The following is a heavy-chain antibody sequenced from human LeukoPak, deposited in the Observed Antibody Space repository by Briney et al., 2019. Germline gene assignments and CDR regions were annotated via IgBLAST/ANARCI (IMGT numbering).Heavy chain of an antibody. CDR3: ARDRNIVVVTARPRYYYYGMDV. Sequence: ASVKVSCKASGYTFTSYGISWVRQAPGQGLEWMGWISAYNGNTNYAQKLQGRVTMTTDTSTSTAYMELRSLRSGDTAVYYCARDRNIVVVTARPRYYYYGMDVWGQGTTVTVSS. CDR1: GYTFTSYG. J-gene: IGHJ6*02. V-gene: IGHV1-18*01. D-gene: IGHD2-21*02. CDR2: ISAYNGNT.